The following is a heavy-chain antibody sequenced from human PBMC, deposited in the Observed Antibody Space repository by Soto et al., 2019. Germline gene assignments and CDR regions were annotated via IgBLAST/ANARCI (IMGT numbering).Heavy chain of an antibody. V-gene: IGHV4-34*01. J-gene: IGHJ5*02. CDR1: GLFFLGYW. CDR2: INHSGST. CDR3: ERDAKCQSGGYEFVSWFDI. D-gene: IGHD5-12*01. Sequence: TLALTCAFYGLFFLGYWWSWIPPPPRAGVEWIGEINHSGSTNYNPSLKSRVTMSVDKSKNQFSLKLNSVNAADTAVYFCERDAKCQSGGYEFVSWFDIWGQVTPVTV.